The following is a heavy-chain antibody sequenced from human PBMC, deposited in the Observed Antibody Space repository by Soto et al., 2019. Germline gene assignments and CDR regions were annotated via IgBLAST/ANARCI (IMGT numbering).Heavy chain of an antibody. D-gene: IGHD3-9*01. Sequence: QLQLQESGPGLVKPSETLSLTCTVSGGSISSSSYYWGWIRQPPGKGLEWIGNIYYSGSTYYNPFRKSRVTFSVCTSKNRFSRMLSSATAPDTAVYYCARLLQYDDILPGFDELNGFDPWGQGTLVTVSS. CDR3: ARLLQYDDILPGFDELNGFDP. CDR1: GGSISSSSYY. J-gene: IGHJ5*02. CDR2: IYYSGST. V-gene: IGHV4-39*01.